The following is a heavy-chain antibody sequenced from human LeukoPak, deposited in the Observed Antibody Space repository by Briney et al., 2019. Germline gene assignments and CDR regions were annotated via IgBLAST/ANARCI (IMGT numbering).Heavy chain of an antibody. V-gene: IGHV3-23*01. J-gene: IGHJ4*02. CDR1: GFSLSSYA. D-gene: IGHD2-15*01. CDR3: AKAPVTSCRGAFCYPFDY. CDR2: MSSSDDGR. Sequence: GGSLRLSCATSGFSLSSYAMSWVRQAPGKGLEWVSAMSSSDDGRYYAASVRGRFTISRDTSRSTLYLQMNSLRAEDAAVYYCAKAPVTSCRGAFCYPFDYWGQGTLVTVSS.